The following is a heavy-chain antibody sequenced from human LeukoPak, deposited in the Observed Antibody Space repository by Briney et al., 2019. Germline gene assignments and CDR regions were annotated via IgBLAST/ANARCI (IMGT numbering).Heavy chain of an antibody. CDR1: GFIFNINA. V-gene: IGHV3-23*01. CDR2: ISGGGGDT. J-gene: IGHJ4*02. Sequence: GGSLRLSCAASGFIFNINAMSWVRQAPGKGLEWVSGISGGGGDTYYADSVKGRFTISRDNSKNSLFLQMNSLRVEDTAVYYCARLGGSYYTYWGQGTLVTVSS. CDR3: ARLGGSYYTY. D-gene: IGHD1-26*01.